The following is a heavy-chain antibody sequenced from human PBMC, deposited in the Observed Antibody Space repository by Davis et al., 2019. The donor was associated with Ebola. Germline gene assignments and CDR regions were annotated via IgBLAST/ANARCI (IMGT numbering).Heavy chain of an antibody. CDR2: INSDGSST. D-gene: IGHD3-3*01. CDR3: ATQGSQYDFWSGDVVYYFDN. CDR1: GFTFSSYW. V-gene: IGHV3-74*01. J-gene: IGHJ4*02. Sequence: GESLKISCAASGFTFSSYWMHWVRQAPGKGLVWVSRINSDGSSTSYADSVKGRFTISRDNAKNTLYLQMNSLRAEDTAVYYCATQGSQYDFWSGDVVYYFDNWGQGTLVTVSS.